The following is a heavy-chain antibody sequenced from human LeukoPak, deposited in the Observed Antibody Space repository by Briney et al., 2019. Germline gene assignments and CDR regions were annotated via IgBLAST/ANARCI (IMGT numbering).Heavy chain of an antibody. D-gene: IGHD2-2*01. CDR2: ISSSSSTI. V-gene: IGHV3-48*04. CDR1: GFTFSSYS. Sequence: GGSLRLSCAASGFTFSSYSMNWVRQAPGKGLEWFSYISSSSSTIYYADSVKGRFTISRDNAKNSLYLQMNSLRAEDTAVYYCARVNPSSTSCYPFDYWGQGTLVNVSS. CDR3: ARVNPSSTSCYPFDY. J-gene: IGHJ4*02.